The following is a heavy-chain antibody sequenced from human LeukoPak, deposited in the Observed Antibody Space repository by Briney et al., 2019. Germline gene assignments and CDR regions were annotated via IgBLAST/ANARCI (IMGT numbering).Heavy chain of an antibody. CDR2: ISYGGGT. J-gene: IGHJ4*02. CDR3: ARENLVYYYDSSGYYDPAL. V-gene: IGHV4-30-4*01. Sequence: PSETLSLTCTVSGGSISCGDYYGSWIRQPPAKGLEWNGYISYGGGTYYNPALKSRVTISVDTSKNQFSLKLSSVTAADTAVYYCARENLVYYYDSSGYYDPALWGQGTLVTVSS. D-gene: IGHD3-22*01. CDR1: GGSISCGDYY.